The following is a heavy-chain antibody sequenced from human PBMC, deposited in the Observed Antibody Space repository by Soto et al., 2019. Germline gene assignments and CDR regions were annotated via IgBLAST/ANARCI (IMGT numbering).Heavy chain of an antibody. J-gene: IGHJ4*02. V-gene: IGHV3-74*01. CDR1: GFDFSNSW. D-gene: IGHD5-18*01. Sequence: EVQLVESGGGLVQPGGSLRLSCAASGFDFSNSWMHWVRQPPGKGLLWVAHVNSDGSITTYADSVRGRFTISRDNGKNTVYLQMNSLRVEDTAVYSCTRDQRYSSAVWGQGTLVPVSS. CDR3: TRDQRYSSAV. CDR2: VNSDGSIT.